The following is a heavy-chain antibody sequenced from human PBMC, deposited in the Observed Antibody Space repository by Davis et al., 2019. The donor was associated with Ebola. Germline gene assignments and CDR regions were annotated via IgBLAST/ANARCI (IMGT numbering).Heavy chain of an antibody. V-gene: IGHV3-48*03. J-gene: IGHJ4*02. D-gene: IGHD6-13*01. CDR2: ISNTAKTI. CDR1: GFTFSSYA. CDR3: ARIIAASAPFDY. Sequence: GESLKISCAASGFTFSSYAMHWVRQAPGKGLEWVSYISNTAKTIYYADSVKGRFTISRDNARNSVYLQMDSLRAEDTGVYYCARIIAASAPFDYRGQGTPVTVSS.